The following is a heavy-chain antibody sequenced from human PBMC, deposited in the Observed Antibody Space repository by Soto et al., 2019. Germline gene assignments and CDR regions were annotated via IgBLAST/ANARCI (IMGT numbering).Heavy chain of an antibody. CDR2: INAGNGNT. Sequence: GASVKLSCTASGYTFTSYAMHWVRQAPGQRLEWMGWINAGNGNTKYSQKFQGRVTITRDTSASTAYMELSSLRSEDTAVYYCARSGRSYGYPWYFDYWGQGTLVTVSS. D-gene: IGHD5-18*01. V-gene: IGHV1-3*01. CDR1: GYTFTSYA. J-gene: IGHJ4*02. CDR3: ARSGRSYGYPWYFDY.